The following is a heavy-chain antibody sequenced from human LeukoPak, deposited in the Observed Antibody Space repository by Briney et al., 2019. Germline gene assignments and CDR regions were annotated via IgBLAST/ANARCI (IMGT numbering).Heavy chain of an antibody. D-gene: IGHD4-17*01. CDR1: GFTFSSYS. CDR3: AKYGMTTVTYIDY. V-gene: IGHV3-21*01. CDR2: ISSSSSYI. Sequence: GGSLRLSCAASGFTFSSYSMNWVRQAPGKGLEWVSSISSSSSYIYYADSVKGRFTISRDSSKNTLYLQMSSLRAEDTAVYYCAKYGMTTVTYIDYWGQGTLVTVSS. J-gene: IGHJ4*02.